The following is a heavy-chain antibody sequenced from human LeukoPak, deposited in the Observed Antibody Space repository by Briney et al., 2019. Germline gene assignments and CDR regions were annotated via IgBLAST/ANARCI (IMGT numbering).Heavy chain of an antibody. Sequence: ASVKVSCKASGYTFTSYGISWVRQAPGQGLEWMGWINPNSGGTNYAQKFQGRVTMTRDTSISTAYMELSRLRSDDTAVYYCARDRAYYDFWSGYSGACPDYWGQGTLVTVSS. J-gene: IGHJ4*02. CDR1: GYTFTSYG. V-gene: IGHV1-2*02. D-gene: IGHD3-3*01. CDR3: ARDRAYYDFWSGYSGACPDY. CDR2: INPNSGGT.